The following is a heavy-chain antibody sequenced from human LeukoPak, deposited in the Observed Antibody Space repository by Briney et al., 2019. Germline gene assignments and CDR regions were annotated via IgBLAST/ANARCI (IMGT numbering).Heavy chain of an antibody. CDR1: GFTLSSYS. D-gene: IGHD3-10*01. J-gene: IGHJ3*02. CDR3: ARFGLSDAFDI. Sequence: PGGSLRLSCAASGFTLSSYSMNSVRQAPGKGLELVSSISSSSSYIYYAESVKGRFTISRDNAMNSLYLQMNSLRAEDTAVYYCARFGLSDAFDIWGQGTMVTVSS. V-gene: IGHV3-21*03. CDR2: ISSSSSYI.